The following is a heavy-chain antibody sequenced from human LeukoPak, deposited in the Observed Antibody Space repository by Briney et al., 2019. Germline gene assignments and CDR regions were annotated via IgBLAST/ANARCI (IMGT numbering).Heavy chain of an antibody. CDR3: ARVLGKAVVVGVWDY. CDR2: ISSSSTYI. J-gene: IGHJ4*02. D-gene: IGHD6-19*01. CDR1: GFTFSAYS. V-gene: IGHV3-21*01. Sequence: PGGSLRLSCAASGFTFSAYSMNWVRQAPGKGLEWVSSISSSSTYIYYADSVKGRFTISRDNAKNSLYLQMNSLRAEDTALYYCARVLGKAVVVGVWDYWGQGTLVTVSS.